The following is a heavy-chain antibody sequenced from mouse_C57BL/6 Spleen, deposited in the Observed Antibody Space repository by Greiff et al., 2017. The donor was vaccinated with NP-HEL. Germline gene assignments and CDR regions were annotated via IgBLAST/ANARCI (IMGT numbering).Heavy chain of an antibody. CDR1: GYAFSSSW. Sequence: QVQLKQSGPELVKPGASVKISCKASGYAFSSSWMNWVKQRPGKGLEWIGRIYPGDGATNYNGKFKGKATLTADKSSSTAYMQLSSLTSEDSAVYFCARSGYDGSRYFDYWGQGTTLTVSS. D-gene: IGHD2-3*01. CDR3: ARSGYDGSRYFDY. J-gene: IGHJ2*01. V-gene: IGHV1-82*01. CDR2: IYPGDGAT.